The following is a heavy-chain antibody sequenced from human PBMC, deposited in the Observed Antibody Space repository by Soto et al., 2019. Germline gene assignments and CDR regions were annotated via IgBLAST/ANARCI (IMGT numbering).Heavy chain of an antibody. CDR1: GGSFSGYY. J-gene: IGHJ5*02. CDR3: ARVPGGAAAGNNWFDP. CDR2: INHSGST. D-gene: IGHD6-13*01. V-gene: IGHV4-34*01. Sequence: PSETLSLTCAVYGGSFSGYYWSWIRQPPGKGLEWIGEINHSGSTNYNPSLKSRVTISVGTSKNQFSLKLSSVTAADTAVYYCARVPGGAAAGNNWFDPWGQGTLVTVSS.